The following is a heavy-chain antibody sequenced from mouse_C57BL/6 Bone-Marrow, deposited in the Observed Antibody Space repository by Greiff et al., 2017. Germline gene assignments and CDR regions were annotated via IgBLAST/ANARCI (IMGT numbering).Heavy chain of an antibody. V-gene: IGHV1-26*01. CDR3: ARGLLLDY. J-gene: IGHJ2*01. D-gene: IGHD2-3*01. Sequence: VQLHQSGPELVKPGASVKISCKASGYTFTDYYMNWVKQSHGKSLEWIGDINPNNGGTSYNQKFKGKATLTVDKSSSTAYMELRSLTSEDSAVYYCARGLLLDYWGQGTTLTVSS. CDR2: INPNNGGT. CDR1: GYTFTDYY.